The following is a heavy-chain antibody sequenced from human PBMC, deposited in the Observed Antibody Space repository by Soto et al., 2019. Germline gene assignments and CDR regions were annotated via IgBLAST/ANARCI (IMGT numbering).Heavy chain of an antibody. CDR1: GYSFTSYW. Sequence: PGDSLKISCKGSGYSFTSYWIGWVRQMPGKGLEWMGIIYPGDSDTRYSPSFQGQVTISADKSISSAYLQWSSLKASDTAMYYCARQQGYYYYGMDVWGQGTTVTVSS. J-gene: IGHJ6*02. CDR3: ARQQGYYYYGMDV. CDR2: IYPGDSDT. V-gene: IGHV5-51*01.